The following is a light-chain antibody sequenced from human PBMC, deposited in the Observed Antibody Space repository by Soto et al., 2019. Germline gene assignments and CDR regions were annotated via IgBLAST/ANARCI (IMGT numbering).Light chain of an antibody. CDR2: SAS. CDR1: QSISDT. Sequence: EIGMTKSPATLSVSPGGRATLSCRASQSISDTLACYQQKPGQAPRLLIYSASRGATGFPARFSGSGSGTDFTLTISSLQSEDFAVYYCQQYNNWPLTFGGGSNADIK. J-gene: IGKJ4*01. CDR3: QQYNNWPLT. V-gene: IGKV3-15*01.